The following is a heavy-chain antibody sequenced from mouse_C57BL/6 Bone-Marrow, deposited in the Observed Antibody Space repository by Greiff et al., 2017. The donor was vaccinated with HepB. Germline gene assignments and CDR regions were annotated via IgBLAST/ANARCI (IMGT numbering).Heavy chain of an antibody. CDR3: ARNGLLRYDGAMDY. CDR1: GFSLSTSGMG. CDR2: IYWDDDK. Sequence: QVTLKVSGPGILQSSQTLSLTCSFSGFSLSTSGMGVSWIRQPSGKGLEWLAHIYWDDDKRYNPSLKSRLTISKDTSSNQVFLKITSVDTADTATYYWARNGLLRYDGAMDYWGQGTSVTVSS. V-gene: IGHV8-12*01. D-gene: IGHD1-1*01. J-gene: IGHJ4*01.